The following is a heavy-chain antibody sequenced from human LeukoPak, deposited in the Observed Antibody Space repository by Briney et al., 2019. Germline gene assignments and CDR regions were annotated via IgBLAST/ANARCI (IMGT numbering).Heavy chain of an antibody. D-gene: IGHD2-2*01. CDR3: ARGVVPAATWFDP. CDR1: GGSISSYY. J-gene: IGHJ5*02. V-gene: IGHV4-59*01. CDR2: IYYSGGT. Sequence: PSETLSLTCTVSGGSISSYYWSWIRQPPGKGLEWIGYIYYSGGTNYNPSLKSRVTISVDTSKNQFSLKLSSVTAADTAVYYCARGVVPAATWFDPWGQGTLVTVSS.